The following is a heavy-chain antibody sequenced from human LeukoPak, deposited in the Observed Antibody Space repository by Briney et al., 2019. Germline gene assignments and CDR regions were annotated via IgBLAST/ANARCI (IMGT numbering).Heavy chain of an antibody. CDR2: IYYYGST. V-gene: IGHV4-59*01. CDR3: AREGAGSYGFRYIDV. D-gene: IGHD5-18*01. Sequence: KPSETLSLTCTVSGGSMTNYYWTWIRQPPGEGLEWLAYIYYYGSTNYNPSLKSRLTLTVDTSKNQFSLKLSSVTAADTAVYYCAREGAGSYGFRYIDVWGKGTTVTVS. J-gene: IGHJ6*03. CDR1: GGSMTNYY.